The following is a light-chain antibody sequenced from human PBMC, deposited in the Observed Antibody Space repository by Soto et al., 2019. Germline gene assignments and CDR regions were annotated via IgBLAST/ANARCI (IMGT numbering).Light chain of an antibody. CDR2: DAS. Sequence: EIVLTQSPGTLSLSPGERATLSCRASQRVSSSSLAWYQQKPGQAPRLLIHDASSRATGIPDRFSGSGSGTDFTLTISRLEPEDFAVYYCQQYGSSPSYTFGQGTKLEIK. J-gene: IGKJ2*01. CDR1: QRVSSSS. CDR3: QQYGSSPSYT. V-gene: IGKV3-20*01.